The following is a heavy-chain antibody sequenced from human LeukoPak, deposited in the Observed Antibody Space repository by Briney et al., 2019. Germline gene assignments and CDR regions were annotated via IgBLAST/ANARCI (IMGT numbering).Heavy chain of an antibody. Sequence: GGTLRLSCAGSGFTFNNYWMMWVRQAPGQGLEWVANMSQDGSEKNYADSVKGRFTISRDNAKNLLYLQMSSLRAEDTAVYSCAGGFGVDVWGQGTTVSVSS. CDR1: GFTFNNYW. J-gene: IGHJ6*02. CDR3: AGGFGVDV. CDR2: MSQDGSEK. D-gene: IGHD6-25*01. V-gene: IGHV3-7*02.